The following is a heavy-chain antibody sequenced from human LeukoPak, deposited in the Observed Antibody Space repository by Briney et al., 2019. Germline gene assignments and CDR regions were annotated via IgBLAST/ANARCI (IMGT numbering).Heavy chain of an antibody. Sequence: GSLRLSCAASGFTFNNYEMNWVRQAPGKGLEWIGEINHSGSTNYNPSLKSRVTISIDKFKNQFSLKLSSVTAADTAVYFRAKRRITIFGEVIRQTRSWFDPWGQGTLVTVSS. V-gene: IGHV4-34*08. J-gene: IGHJ5*02. D-gene: IGHD3-3*01. CDR1: GFTFNNYE. CDR3: AKRRITIFGEVIRQTRSWFDP. CDR2: INHSGST.